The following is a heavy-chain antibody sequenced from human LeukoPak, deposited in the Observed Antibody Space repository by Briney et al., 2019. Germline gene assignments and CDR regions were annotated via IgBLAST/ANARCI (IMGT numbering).Heavy chain of an antibody. CDR1: GGSISSSSYY. V-gene: IGHV4-39*01. CDR3: ARRPSGGLRYFDWDY. J-gene: IGHJ4*02. D-gene: IGHD3-9*01. CDR2: IYYSGST. Sequence: SETLSLTCTVSGGSISSSSYYWGWIRQPPGKGLEWIGSIYYSGSTYYNPSLKSRVTISVDTSKNQFSLKLSSVTAADKAVYYCARRPSGGLRYFDWDYWGQGTLVTVSS.